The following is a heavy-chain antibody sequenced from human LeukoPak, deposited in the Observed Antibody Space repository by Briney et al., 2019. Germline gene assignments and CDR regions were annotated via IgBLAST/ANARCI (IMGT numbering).Heavy chain of an antibody. CDR3: AKVFYGSGSYGTNYYGMDV. CDR2: ISWDGYST. CDR1: GFTFDDYA. D-gene: IGHD3-10*01. V-gene: IGHV3-43D*04. Sequence: GSLRLSCAASGFTFDDYAMHWVRQTPGKGLEWVSLISWDGYSTYYADSVKGRFTISRDNSKNSLYLQMNSLRAEDTALYYCAKVFYGSGSYGTNYYGMDVWGKGTTVTVSS. J-gene: IGHJ6*04.